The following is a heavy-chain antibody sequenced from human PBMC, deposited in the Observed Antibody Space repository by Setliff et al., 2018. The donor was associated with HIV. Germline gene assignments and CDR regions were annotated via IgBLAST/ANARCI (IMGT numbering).Heavy chain of an antibody. V-gene: IGHV4-61*09. CDR1: GDSISGGRYY. D-gene: IGHD5-18*01. J-gene: IGHJ3*02. CDR3: ARLPYSYRYDWNVFDI. Sequence: SETLSLTCSVSGDSISGGRYYWSWIRPPAGQGREWIGNLYISESANYNPSLQHRVTISIDTSNNQLSLKVSAVTAADTAVSLCARLPYSYRYDWNVFDIWGRGTMVTVSS. CDR2: LYISESA.